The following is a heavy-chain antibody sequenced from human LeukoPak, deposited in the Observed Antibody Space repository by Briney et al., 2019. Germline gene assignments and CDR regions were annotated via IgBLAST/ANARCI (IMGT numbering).Heavy chain of an antibody. V-gene: IGHV7-4-1*02. CDR2: INTNTGNP. Sequence: ASVKVSCKASGYTFTSYYMHWVRQAPGQGLEWMGWINTNTGNPTYAQGFTGRFVFSLDTSVSTAYLQISSLKAEDTAVYYCARRYCSGGSCYLIFDYWGQGTLVTVSS. J-gene: IGHJ4*02. CDR3: ARRYCSGGSCYLIFDY. CDR1: GYTFTSYY. D-gene: IGHD2-15*01.